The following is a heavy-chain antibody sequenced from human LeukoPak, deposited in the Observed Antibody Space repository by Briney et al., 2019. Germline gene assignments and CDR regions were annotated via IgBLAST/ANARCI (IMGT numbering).Heavy chain of an antibody. CDR2: IIPIFGTA. D-gene: IGHD6-13*01. Sequence: SVKVSCKASGGTFGSYAISWVRQAPGQGLGWMGGIIPIFGTANYAQKFQGRVTITADESTSTAYMELSSLRSEDTAVYYCARDLGAAAGFDYWGQGTLVTVSS. CDR3: ARDLGAAAGFDY. CDR1: GGTFGSYA. V-gene: IGHV1-69*01. J-gene: IGHJ4*02.